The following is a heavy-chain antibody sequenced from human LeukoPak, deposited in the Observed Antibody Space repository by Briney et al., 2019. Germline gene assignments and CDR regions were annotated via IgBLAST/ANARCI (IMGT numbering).Heavy chain of an antibody. Sequence: GGSLRLSCAASGFTFSSYAMSWVRKAPGKGLEWVSAISGSGGSTYYADSVKGRFTISRDNSKNTLYLQMNSLRAEDTAVYYCATGILMRYYFDYWGQGTLVTVSS. J-gene: IGHJ4*02. CDR2: ISGSGGST. V-gene: IGHV3-23*01. CDR1: GFTFSSYA. D-gene: IGHD2-8*01. CDR3: ATGILMRYYFDY.